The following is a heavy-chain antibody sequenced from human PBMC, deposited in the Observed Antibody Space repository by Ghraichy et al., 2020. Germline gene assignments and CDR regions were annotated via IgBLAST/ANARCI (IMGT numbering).Heavy chain of an antibody. V-gene: IGHV3-74*01. D-gene: IGHD6-25*01. CDR3: ARSGRSGGGFNWFDP. J-gene: IGHJ5*02. CDR2: IKSDGSAT. CDR1: GFTFSAYW. Sequence: VGSLRLSCAASGFTFSAYWMNWVRQAPGKGLVWVSTIKSDGSATFYADSMKGRFTISRDNAKNTLDLQMNSLGVEDTAVYYCARSGRSGGGFNWFDPWGQGTLVTVSS.